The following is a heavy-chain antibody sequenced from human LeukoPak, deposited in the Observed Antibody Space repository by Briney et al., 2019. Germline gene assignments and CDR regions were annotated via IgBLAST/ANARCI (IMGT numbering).Heavy chain of an antibody. V-gene: IGHV1-2*02. CDR2: SNPNSGGT. J-gene: IGHJ4*02. Sequence: GASETVSCKASGYTFTGYYMHWVRQAPAPGQEWVGCSNPNSGGTNYAQKFQGRVTMTRDTSISTAYMELRRLRPDDTAVYYCERGTLRFGVEPLYYFDYWGQGTLVTVSS. CDR1: GYTFTGYY. CDR3: ERGTLRFGVEPLYYFDY. D-gene: IGHD3-10*01.